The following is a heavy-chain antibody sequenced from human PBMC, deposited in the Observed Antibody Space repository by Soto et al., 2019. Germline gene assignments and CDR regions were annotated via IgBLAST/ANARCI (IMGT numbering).Heavy chain of an antibody. Sequence: PSETLSLTSAVYGGSFSGYYWSWIRQPPGKGLEWIGEINHSGSTNYNPSLKSRVTISVDTSKNQFSLKLSSVTAADTAVYYCARIAPGRLLPYYFDYWGQGTLVTVSS. D-gene: IGHD2-15*01. J-gene: IGHJ4*02. CDR2: INHSGST. CDR1: GGSFSGYY. V-gene: IGHV4-34*01. CDR3: ARIAPGRLLPYYFDY.